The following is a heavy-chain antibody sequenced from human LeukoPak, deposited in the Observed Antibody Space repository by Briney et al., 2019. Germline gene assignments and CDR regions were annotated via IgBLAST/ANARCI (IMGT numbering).Heavy chain of an antibody. Sequence: GRSLTLSCAASGFTFSSFGMHWVRQAPGKGLEWVAVIWYDASNKYYVDSVKGRFTISRDNSKNTLYLQMNSLRDDDAAVYYCVRGVGVSRFNYLDPWGQGTLVIVSS. D-gene: IGHD1-7*01. CDR2: IWYDASNK. V-gene: IGHV3-33*08. CDR3: VRGVGVSRFNYLDP. J-gene: IGHJ5*02. CDR1: GFTFSSFG.